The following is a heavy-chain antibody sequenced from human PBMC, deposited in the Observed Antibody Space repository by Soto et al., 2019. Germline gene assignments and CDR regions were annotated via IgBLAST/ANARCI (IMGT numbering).Heavy chain of an antibody. CDR2: MNPNSGDT. V-gene: IGHV1-8*01. D-gene: IGHD2-15*01. Sequence: ASVKVSCKASGYTFTNYETIWARQAPGQGLEWMGWMNPNSGDTVDAQKFQGRVTLTRDTSISTAYMELSSLTNEDTAVYYCGRGRGGHCRGGTCYRFLEPLGQGTLVTVSS. J-gene: IGHJ5*02. CDR1: GYTFTNYE. CDR3: GRGRGGHCRGGTCYRFLEP.